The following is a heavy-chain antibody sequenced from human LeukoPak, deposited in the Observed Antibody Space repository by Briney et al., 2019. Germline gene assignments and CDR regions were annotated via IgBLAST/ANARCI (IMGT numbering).Heavy chain of an antibody. CDR2: IYYSGST. CDR1: GGSFSGYY. J-gene: IGHJ4*02. CDR3: AGLYGSGSYYGY. Sequence: SETLSLTCAVYGGSFSGYYWGWIRQPPGKGLEWIGNIYYSGSTYYKPSLKSRVTISVDTSKNQFSLKLSSVTAADTAVYYCAGLYGSGSYYGYWGQGTLVTVSS. D-gene: IGHD3-10*01. V-gene: IGHV4-34*01.